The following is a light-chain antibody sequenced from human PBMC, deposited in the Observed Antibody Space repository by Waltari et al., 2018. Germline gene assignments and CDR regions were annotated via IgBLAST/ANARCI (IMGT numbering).Light chain of an antibody. CDR2: AAS. V-gene: IGKV1-39*01. J-gene: IGKJ4*01. CDR3: QQSYRTPLT. CDR1: QTISTF. Sequence: DIQMTQSPSSLSASVGDRVTITCRSMQTISTFLQWYQQKPGKAPKLLIYAASSLQSGVPTRFSGSGIGTDFTLTISYLQPEDFATYYCQQSYRTPLTFGGGTKVELK.